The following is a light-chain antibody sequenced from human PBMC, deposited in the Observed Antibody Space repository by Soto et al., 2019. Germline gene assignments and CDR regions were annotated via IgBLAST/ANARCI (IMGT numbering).Light chain of an antibody. CDR1: QSISSY. CDR3: QQSYSTPPT. Sequence: DIQMTQSPSSLSASVGDRVTSTCRASQSISSYLNWYQQKPGKAPKLLIYAASSLQSGVPSRFSGSGSGTDFTLTISRLQPEDFATYYCQQSYSTPPTFGQGTKVEIK. CDR2: AAS. V-gene: IGKV1-39*01. J-gene: IGKJ1*01.